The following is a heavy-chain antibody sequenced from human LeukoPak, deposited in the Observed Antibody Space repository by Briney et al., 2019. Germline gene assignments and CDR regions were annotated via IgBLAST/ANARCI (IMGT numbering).Heavy chain of an antibody. V-gene: IGHV3-23*01. CDR3: AGGYSSNWFPNFDY. D-gene: IGHD6-13*01. CDR2: ISGSGGST. CDR1: GFTFSSYA. Sequence: GGSLRLSCAASGFTFSSYAMSWVRQAPGKGLEWVSAISGSGGSTYYADSVKGRFTISRDNDKNSLYLQMNSLRVEDTAVYYCAGGYSSNWFPNFDYWGQGTLVTVSS. J-gene: IGHJ4*02.